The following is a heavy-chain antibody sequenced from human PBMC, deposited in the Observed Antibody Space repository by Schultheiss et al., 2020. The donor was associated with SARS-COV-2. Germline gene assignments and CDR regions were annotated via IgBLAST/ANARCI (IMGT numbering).Heavy chain of an antibody. CDR3: ATVEQWLVRGYYFDY. CDR1: GYTFTSYG. Sequence: ASVKVSCKASGYTFTSYGISWVRQAPGQGLEWMGWISAYNGNTNYAQKLQGRVTMTEDTSTDTAYMELSSLRSEDTAVYYCATVEQWLVRGYYFDYWGQGTLVTVSS. J-gene: IGHJ4*02. V-gene: IGHV1-18*01. CDR2: ISAYNGNT. D-gene: IGHD6-19*01.